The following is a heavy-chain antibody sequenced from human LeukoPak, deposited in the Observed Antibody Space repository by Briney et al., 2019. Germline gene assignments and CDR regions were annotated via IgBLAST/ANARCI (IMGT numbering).Heavy chain of an antibody. CDR3: ARCISMVRGVIRPPDY. J-gene: IGHJ4*02. CDR2: IYYSGSV. D-gene: IGHD3-10*01. CDR1: GGSISSSSYH. V-gene: IGHV4-39*01. Sequence: SETLSLTCSVSGGSISSSSYHWGWIRQSPGKGLEWIGSIYYSGSVYYNPSLKSRLTISVDTSENQFSLKLNSVTAADTAVYYCARCISMVRGVIRPPDYWGQGTLVTVSS.